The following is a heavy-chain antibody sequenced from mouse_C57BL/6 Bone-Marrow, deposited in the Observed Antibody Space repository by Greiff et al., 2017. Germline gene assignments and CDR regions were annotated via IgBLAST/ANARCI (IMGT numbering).Heavy chain of an antibody. Sequence: EVKLVESGAELVRPGASVKLSCTASGFNIKDDYMHWVKQRPEQGLEWIGWIDPENGDTEYASKFQGKATISADTSSNTAYLQLSSLTSEDTAVYYCTTGGSSYNWYFDVWGTGTTVTVSS. CDR3: TTGGSSYNWYFDV. CDR1: GFNIKDDY. V-gene: IGHV14-4*01. CDR2: IDPENGDT. D-gene: IGHD1-1*01. J-gene: IGHJ1*03.